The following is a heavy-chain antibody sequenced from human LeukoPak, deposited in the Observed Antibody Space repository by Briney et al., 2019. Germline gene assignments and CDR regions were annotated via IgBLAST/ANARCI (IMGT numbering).Heavy chain of an antibody. J-gene: IGHJ4*02. D-gene: IGHD1-26*01. CDR2: IIPIFGTA. CDR3: ARGRGSYFGLLDY. V-gene: IGHV1-69*05. Sequence: FSVKVSCKASGGTFSSYAISWVRQPPGQGLEWMGGIIPIFGTANYAQKFQGRVTITTDESTSTAYTELSSLRSEDTAVYYCARGRGSYFGLLDYWGQGTLVTVSS. CDR1: GGTFSSYA.